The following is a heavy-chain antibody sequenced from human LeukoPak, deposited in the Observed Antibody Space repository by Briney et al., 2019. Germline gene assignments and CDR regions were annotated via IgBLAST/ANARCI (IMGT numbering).Heavy chain of an antibody. D-gene: IGHD6-19*01. J-gene: IGHJ4*02. CDR1: GFIFNNYG. CDR3: AKDGDSSGWYYFDY. V-gene: IGHV3-30*18. Sequence: GGSLRLSCAASGFIFNNYGMHWVRQAPGKGLEWVAVISYDGSNKYYADSVKGRFTISRDNSKNTLYLQMNSLRAEDTAVYYCAKDGDSSGWYYFDYWGQGTLVTVSS. CDR2: ISYDGSNK.